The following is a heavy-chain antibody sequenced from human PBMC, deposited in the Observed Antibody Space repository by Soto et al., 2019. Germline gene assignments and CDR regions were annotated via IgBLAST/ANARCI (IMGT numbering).Heavy chain of an antibody. J-gene: IGHJ4*02. V-gene: IGHV4-59*08. CDR2: IYYSGST. Sequence: SETLSLTCTVSGGSISSYYLSWIRQPPGKGLEWIGYIYYSGSTNYNPSLKSRVTISVDTSKNQFSLKLSSVTAADTAVYYCARGIQLWWFDYWGQGTLVTVSS. CDR3: ARGIQLWWFDY. CDR1: GGSISSYY. D-gene: IGHD5-18*01.